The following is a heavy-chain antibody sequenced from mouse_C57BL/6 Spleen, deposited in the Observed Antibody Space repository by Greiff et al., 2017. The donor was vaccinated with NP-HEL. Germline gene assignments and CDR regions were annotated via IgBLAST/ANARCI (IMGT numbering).Heavy chain of an antibody. V-gene: IGHV1-69*01. CDR1: GYTFTSYW. CDR3: ARLRDYGSTWFAY. J-gene: IGHJ3*01. Sequence: VKLQQPGAELVMPGASVKLSCKASGYTFTSYWMHWVKQRPGQGLEWIGEIDPSDSYTNYNQKFKGKSTLSVNKSSSTAYMQLSSLTSEESAVYYCARLRDYGSTWFAYWGQGTLVTVSA. CDR2: IDPSDSYT. D-gene: IGHD1-1*01.